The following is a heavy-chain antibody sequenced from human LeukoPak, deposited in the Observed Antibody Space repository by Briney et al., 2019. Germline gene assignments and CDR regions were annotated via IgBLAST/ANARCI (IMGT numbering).Heavy chain of an antibody. CDR3: ATDRPIVGATPSPVFDY. Sequence: ASVKVSCKVSGYTLTELSMHWVRQAPGKGLEWMGGFDPEDGETIYAQKFQGRVTMTEDTYTDTAYMELSSLRSEETAVYYCATDRPIVGATPSPVFDYWGQGTLVTVSS. J-gene: IGHJ4*01. CDR2: FDPEDGET. CDR1: GYTLTELS. V-gene: IGHV1-24*01. D-gene: IGHD1-26*01.